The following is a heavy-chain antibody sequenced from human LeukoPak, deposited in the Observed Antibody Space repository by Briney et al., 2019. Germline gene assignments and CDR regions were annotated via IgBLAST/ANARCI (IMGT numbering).Heavy chain of an antibody. CDR3: ARASVVAAGTRYFLH. D-gene: IGHD6-13*01. V-gene: IGHV1-18*01. CDR1: GYTFTTYG. Sequence: ASVKVSCKASGYTFTTYGISWVRQAPGQGLEWMGWISAYSGHTNYAQKLQGRVTMTTDTSTSTAYMELGSLRSDDTAVYYCARASVVAAGTRYFLHWGQGTLVTVSS. CDR2: ISAYSGHT. J-gene: IGHJ1*01.